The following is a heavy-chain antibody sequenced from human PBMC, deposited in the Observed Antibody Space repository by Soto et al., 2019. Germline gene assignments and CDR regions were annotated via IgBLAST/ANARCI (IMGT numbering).Heavy chain of an antibody. J-gene: IGHJ4*02. CDR1: GIALTNYA. D-gene: IGHD3-10*01. V-gene: IGHV3-23*01. CDR2: MSGSGGDT. Sequence: EVPLLQSGGGLVQPGGSLRLSCAPSGIALTNYAMSWVRQAPGEGLEWVTAMSGSGGDTYYSDSVKGRFTISRDNSKNTLYLPMNSLRAEDTAVYYCAKGGISLVRGSFDYWGQGTLVTVSS. CDR3: AKGGISLVRGSFDY.